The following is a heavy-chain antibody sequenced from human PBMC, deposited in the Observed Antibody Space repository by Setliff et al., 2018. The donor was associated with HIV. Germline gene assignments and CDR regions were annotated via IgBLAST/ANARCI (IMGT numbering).Heavy chain of an antibody. D-gene: IGHD3-22*01. CDR2: IYYSGST. Sequence: SETLSLTCSVSGGSISSGADYWNWIRQPPGKGLEWIGGIYYSGSTYYNPSLKSRVTISVDTSKNHFSLKLRSVTAADTAVYYCARHGHFYDSSSSDAFDIWGHGTMVTVSS. V-gene: IGHV4-39*01. J-gene: IGHJ3*02. CDR3: ARHGHFYDSSSSDAFDI. CDR1: GGSISSGADY.